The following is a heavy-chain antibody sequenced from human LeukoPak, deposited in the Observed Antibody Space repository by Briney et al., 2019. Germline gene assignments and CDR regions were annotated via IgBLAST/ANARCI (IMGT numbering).Heavy chain of an antibody. CDR1: GFPFNNYW. Sequence: GGSLRLSCAASGFPFNNYWMHWVRQAPGKGLVWVSRINNDGSYTNYADSVKGRFTISRDNAKNSLYLQMNSLRAEDTAVYYCAELGITMIGGVWGKGTTVTISS. CDR2: INNDGSYT. J-gene: IGHJ6*04. V-gene: IGHV3-74*01. CDR3: AELGITMIGGV. D-gene: IGHD3-10*02.